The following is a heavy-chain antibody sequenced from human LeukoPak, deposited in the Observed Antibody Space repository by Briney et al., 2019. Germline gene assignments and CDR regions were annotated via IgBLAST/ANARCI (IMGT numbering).Heavy chain of an antibody. CDR3: ARSPRAYCSSTSCYAGHLDS. Sequence: SETLSLTCTVSGGSISSYYWSWIRQPPGKGLEWIGYIYYSGSTNYNPSLKSRVTMPVDTSKNQFSLKLSSVTAADTAVYYCARSPRAYCSSTSCYAGHLDSWGQGTLVTVSS. CDR1: GGSISSYY. D-gene: IGHD2-2*01. V-gene: IGHV4-59*08. CDR2: IYYSGST. J-gene: IGHJ4*02.